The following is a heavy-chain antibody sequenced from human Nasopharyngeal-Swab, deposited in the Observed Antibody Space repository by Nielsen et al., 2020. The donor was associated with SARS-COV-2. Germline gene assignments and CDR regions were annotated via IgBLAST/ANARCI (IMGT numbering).Heavy chain of an antibody. J-gene: IGHJ4*02. CDR1: GYSFRSYG. V-gene: IGHV1-69*10. Sequence: SVKVSCKASGYSFRSYGINWVRQAPGQGLEWMGRIIPILGFANYAQKFRGRVTITADKFTNTASMELSGLTSDDTALYFCARDEEPKMYYHDSSGYYSNYWGQGTQVTVSS. CDR3: ARDEEPKMYYHDSSGYYSNY. CDR2: IIPILGFA. D-gene: IGHD3-22*01.